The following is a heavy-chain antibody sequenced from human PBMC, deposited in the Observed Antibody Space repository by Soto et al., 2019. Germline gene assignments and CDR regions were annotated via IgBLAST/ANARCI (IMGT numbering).Heavy chain of an antibody. CDR1: GFIFSNHA. J-gene: IGHJ4*02. Sequence: GGSLRLSCAASGFIFSNHAMSWVRQVPGKGLEWVSGISAGGNLIYYADSVRGRFTMSRDNSKNMLHLQMNSLRAEDTAVYFCAKRQGIGAAAKNFDFWGQGARVTVSS. CDR2: ISAGGNLI. V-gene: IGHV3-23*01. D-gene: IGHD6-13*01. CDR3: AKRQGIGAAAKNFDF.